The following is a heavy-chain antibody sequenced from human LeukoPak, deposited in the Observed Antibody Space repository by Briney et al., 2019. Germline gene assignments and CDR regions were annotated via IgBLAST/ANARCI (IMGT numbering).Heavy chain of an antibody. CDR3: ARDLLAVAAMGVALDY. V-gene: IGHV3-7*01. D-gene: IGHD6-19*01. Sequence: GGSLRLSCAASGFTFSSYWMSWVRQAPGKGLEWVANIKQDGSEKYYVDSVKGRFTISRDNAKNSLYLQMHSLRAEDTAVYYCARDLLAVAAMGVALDYWGQGTLVTVSS. CDR2: IKQDGSEK. J-gene: IGHJ4*02. CDR1: GFTFSSYW.